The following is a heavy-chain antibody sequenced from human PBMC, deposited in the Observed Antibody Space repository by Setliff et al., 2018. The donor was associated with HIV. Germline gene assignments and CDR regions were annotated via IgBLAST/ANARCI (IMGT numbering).Heavy chain of an antibody. CDR2: IFYSGIT. D-gene: IGHD3-3*01. Sequence: PSETLSLTCTVSGGSFTSRSYYWGWIRQPPGKGLEWIGSIFYSGITYYNPSLTSRVTISVDTSKNQFSLNLTSVTAADTAVYYCARSKTFYDFWGGYYTHGAFKIWGLGTMVTVSS. J-gene: IGHJ3*02. V-gene: IGHV4-39*01. CDR1: GGSFTSRSYY. CDR3: ARSKTFYDFWGGYYTHGAFKI.